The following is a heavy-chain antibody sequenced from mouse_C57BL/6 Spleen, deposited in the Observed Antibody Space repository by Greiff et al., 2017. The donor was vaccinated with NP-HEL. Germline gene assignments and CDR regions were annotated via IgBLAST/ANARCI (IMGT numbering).Heavy chain of an antibody. Sequence: EVQLQESGGDLVKPGGSLKLSCAASGFTFSSYGMSWVRQTPDKRLEWVATISSGGSYTYYPDSVKGRFTISRDNAKNTLYLQRSSLKSEDTAMYYCARHGHYYGSSYWYFDVWGTGTTVTVSS. V-gene: IGHV5-6*01. CDR2: ISSGGSYT. CDR1: GFTFSSYG. D-gene: IGHD1-1*01. CDR3: ARHGHYYGSSYWYFDV. J-gene: IGHJ1*03.